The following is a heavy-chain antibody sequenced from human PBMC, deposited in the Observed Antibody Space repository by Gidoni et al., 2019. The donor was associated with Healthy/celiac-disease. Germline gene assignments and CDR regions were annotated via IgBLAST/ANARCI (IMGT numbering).Heavy chain of an antibody. D-gene: IGHD2-21*01. Sequence: QLQLQESGPGLVKPSETLSLTCTVSGGSISSSSYYWGWIRQPPGKGLEWIGSIYYSGSTYYNPSLKSRVTISVDTSKNQFSLKLSSVTAADTAVYYCARHGRTAKSIPHWFDPWGQGTLVTVSS. CDR3: ARHGRTAKSIPHWFDP. CDR2: IYYSGST. J-gene: IGHJ5*02. V-gene: IGHV4-39*01. CDR1: GGSISSSSYY.